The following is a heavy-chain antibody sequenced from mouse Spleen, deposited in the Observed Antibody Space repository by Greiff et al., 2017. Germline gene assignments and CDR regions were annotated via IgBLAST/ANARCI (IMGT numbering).Heavy chain of an antibody. CDR1: GFSLTSYG. J-gene: IGHJ2*01. CDR2: IWSSGST. CDR3: ARNGGLTGDYFDY. Sequence: QVQLKQSGPGLVQPSQSLSITCTVSGFSLTSYGVHWVRQSPGKGLEWLGVIWSSGSTDYNAAFISRLSISKDNSKSQVFFKMNSLQADDTAIYYCARNGGLTGDYFDYWGQGTTLTVSS. V-gene: IGHV2-2*01. D-gene: IGHD4-1*01.